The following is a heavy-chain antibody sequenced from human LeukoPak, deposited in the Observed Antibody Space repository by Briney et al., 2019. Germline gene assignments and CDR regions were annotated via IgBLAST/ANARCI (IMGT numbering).Heavy chain of an antibody. V-gene: IGHV3-30*02. CDR1: GFTFSSYG. Sequence: GGSLRLSCAASGFTFSSYGMHWVRQAPGKGLEWVAFIRYDGSNKYYADSVKGRFTISRDNSKNTLYLQMNSLRAEDTAVYYCAIRIVGATGEYFQHWGQGTLVTVSS. J-gene: IGHJ1*01. D-gene: IGHD1-26*01. CDR3: AIRIVGATGEYFQH. CDR2: IRYDGSNK.